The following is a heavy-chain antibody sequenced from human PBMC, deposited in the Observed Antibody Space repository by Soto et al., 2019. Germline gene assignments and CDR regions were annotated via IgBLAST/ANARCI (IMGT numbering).Heavy chain of an antibody. CDR3: ARDHLDTMVRCQNWFDP. CDR1: GYTFTSYG. V-gene: IGHV1-18*01. CDR2: ISAYNGNT. Sequence: QVQLVQSGAEVKKPGASVKVSCKASGYTFTSYGISWVRQAPGQGLEWMGWISAYNGNTNYAQKLQGRVTMTTDTSTSTAYMELRSLRSDDTAVYYCARDHLDTMVRCQNWFDPWGQGTLVTVSS. J-gene: IGHJ5*02. D-gene: IGHD3-10*01.